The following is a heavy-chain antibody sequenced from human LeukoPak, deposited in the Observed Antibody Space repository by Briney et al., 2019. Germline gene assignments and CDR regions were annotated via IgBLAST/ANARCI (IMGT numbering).Heavy chain of an antibody. CDR2: IYPHDSET. Sequence: GESLKISCQGSGYNFISNWIGWVRQTPGKGLEFLGIIYPHDSETIYSPSFQGQVTVSADRSISTAYLQWSSLKASDTAMYYCARHYFGSGNYYHFDYWGQGTLVTVSS. J-gene: IGHJ4*02. V-gene: IGHV5-51*01. D-gene: IGHD3-10*01. CDR3: ARHYFGSGNYYHFDY. CDR1: GYNFISNW.